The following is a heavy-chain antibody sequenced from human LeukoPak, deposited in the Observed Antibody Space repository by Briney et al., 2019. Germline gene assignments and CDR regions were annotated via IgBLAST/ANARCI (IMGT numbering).Heavy chain of an antibody. CDR2: IRQDGSDK. J-gene: IGHJ6*04. Sequence: GGSLRLSCTASGFTFSRYWMTWVRQGPGKGLEWVANIRQDGSDKYYVDSVKGRFTISRDNAKNSLYLQMNSLRAEDTAVYYCAELGITMIGGVWGKGTTVTISS. D-gene: IGHD3-10*02. CDR3: AELGITMIGGV. V-gene: IGHV3-7*01. CDR1: GFTFSRYW.